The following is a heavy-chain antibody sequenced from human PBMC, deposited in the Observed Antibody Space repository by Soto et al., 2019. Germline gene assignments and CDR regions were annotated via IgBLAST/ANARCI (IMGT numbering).Heavy chain of an antibody. CDR1: GGSITNYY. D-gene: IGHD1-26*01. CDR2: IYYSGGT. CDR3: ARHVGKWDFDY. Sequence: QVQLQESGPGLVKPSETLSLICTVSGGSITNYYWSWIRQPPGKGLEWIGNIYYSGGTNYNPSLNSRVTISVDTSKDQFSLKLISVTAADVAVYYCARHVGKWDFDYWGQGTLVSVSS. J-gene: IGHJ4*02. V-gene: IGHV4-59*08.